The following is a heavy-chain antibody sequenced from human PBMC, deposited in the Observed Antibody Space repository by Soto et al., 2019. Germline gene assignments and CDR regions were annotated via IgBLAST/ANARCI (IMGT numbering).Heavy chain of an antibody. CDR2: IYYSGST. D-gene: IGHD1-26*01. V-gene: IGHV4-59*01. Sequence: SETLSLTCTVSGGSISSYYWSWIRQPPGKGLEWIGYIYYSGSTNYNPSLKSRVTISVDTSKNQFSLNLRSVTAADTAVYYCARVRSEGGGYRYFDYWGQGTLVTVSS. CDR3: ARVRSEGGGYRYFDY. CDR1: GGSISSYY. J-gene: IGHJ4*02.